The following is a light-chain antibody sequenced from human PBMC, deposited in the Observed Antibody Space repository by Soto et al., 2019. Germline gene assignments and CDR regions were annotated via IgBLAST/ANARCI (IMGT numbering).Light chain of an antibody. CDR3: QQFGGSPPSWT. Sequence: ESVLTQSPGTLSLSPGERATLSCRASQSVSSNSLAWYQQKPGQAPRLLIYGASSRAPGTPYRFSGSGSGTDVTLTISRLEPEDFAVYYCQQFGGSPPSWTFGQGTKVEI. CDR2: GAS. V-gene: IGKV3-20*01. CDR1: QSVSSNS. J-gene: IGKJ1*01.